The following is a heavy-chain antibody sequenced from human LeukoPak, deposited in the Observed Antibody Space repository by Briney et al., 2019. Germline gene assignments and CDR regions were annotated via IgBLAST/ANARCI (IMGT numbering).Heavy chain of an antibody. CDR2: IYTSGST. CDR3: ARDGFRSGSYGGFQY. D-gene: IGHD1-26*01. J-gene: IGHJ1*01. CDR1: GGSISSGSYY. Sequence: SETLSLTCTVSGGSISSGSYYWSWIRQPAGVGLEWIGRIYTSGSTNYNPSLKSRVTISIDTSKNQFSLKLSSVTAADTAVYYCARDGFRSGSYGGFQYWGQGTLVTVSS. V-gene: IGHV4-61*02.